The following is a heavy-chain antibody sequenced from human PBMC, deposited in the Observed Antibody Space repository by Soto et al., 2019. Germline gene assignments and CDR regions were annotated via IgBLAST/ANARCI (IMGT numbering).Heavy chain of an antibody. CDR1: GDSVSSSFW. CDR3: ARYDFGTFDN. CDR2: IYHTEST. D-gene: IGHD4-17*01. Sequence: SETLSLTCTVSGDSVSSSFWWTWVRQPPGKGLEWIGEIYHTESTNYAPSLKSRVTISLDKSKNQFSLRLNSVTAADTAVYYCARYDFGTFDNWGQGILVTVSS. V-gene: IGHV4-4*02. J-gene: IGHJ4*02.